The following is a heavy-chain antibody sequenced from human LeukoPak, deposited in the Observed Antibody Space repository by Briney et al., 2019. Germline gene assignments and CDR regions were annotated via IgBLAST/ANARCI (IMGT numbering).Heavy chain of an antibody. CDR2: ISYDGSNR. CDR1: GFTFSSYG. Sequence: GGSLRLSCAASGFTFSSYGLHWVRQAPGKGLEWVAVISYDGSNRKYAYSVKGRFTISRDNSKSILYFQMNSLRAEDTALYYCVKDRDSYYFDTSGFDPTSLDMWGQGTMVTVSS. D-gene: IGHD3-22*01. J-gene: IGHJ3*02. CDR3: VKDRDSYYFDTSGFDPTSLDM. V-gene: IGHV3-30*18.